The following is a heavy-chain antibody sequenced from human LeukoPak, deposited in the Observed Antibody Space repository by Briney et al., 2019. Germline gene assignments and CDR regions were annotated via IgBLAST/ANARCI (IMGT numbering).Heavy chain of an antibody. CDR1: GYTFTSYD. CDR2: MNPNSGNT. V-gene: IGHV1-8*01. CDR3: ARSITGRDWFDP. J-gene: IGHJ5*02. D-gene: IGHD1-20*01. Sequence: ASVKVSCKASGYTFTSYDINWVRQATGQGLEWMGWMNPNSGNTGYAQKFQGRVTMTRNTSISTAYMELSSLRSEDTAVYYCARSITGRDWFDPWGQGTLVTVSS.